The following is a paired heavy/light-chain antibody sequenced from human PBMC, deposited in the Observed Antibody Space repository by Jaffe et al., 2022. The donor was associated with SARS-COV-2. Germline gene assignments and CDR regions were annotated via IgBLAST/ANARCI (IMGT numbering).Light chain of an antibody. Sequence: DIVLTQTPLSLSVTPGQPASISCKSSQSLVDSDGKTHLYWYLQKPGQTPHLLIYAVSNRFSGVPDRFSGSGSGTDFTLKISRVEAEDVGVYYCLQGIQLPTFGGGTKVEI. CDR3: LQGIQLPT. CDR2: AVS. CDR1: QSLVDSDGKTH. J-gene: IGKJ4*01. V-gene: IGKV2D-29*01.
Heavy chain of an antibody. V-gene: IGHV6-1*01. CDR1: GDSVSSISGA. CDR2: TYYRSRWYN. J-gene: IGHJ4*02. D-gene: IGHD6-19*01. CDR3: ARDHYSSVWYRNDY. Sequence: QVQLQQSGPGLVKPSQTLSLTCAISGDSVSSISGAWNWIRQSPSRGLEWLGRTYYRSRWYNDYAASVKGRMTINPDTSKNQFSLQLRSVTPEDTAVYYCARDHYSSVWYRNDYWGQGTLVTVSS.